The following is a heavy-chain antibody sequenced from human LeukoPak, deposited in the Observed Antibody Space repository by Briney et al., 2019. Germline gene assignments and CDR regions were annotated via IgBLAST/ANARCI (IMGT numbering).Heavy chain of an antibody. V-gene: IGHV4-4*02. D-gene: IGHD6-19*01. J-gene: IGHJ4*02. CDR3: ARDRSSGYSSGWHDY. CDR1: GGSISSSNW. CDR2: IYHSGST. Sequence: SETLSLTCAVSGGSISSSNWWSWVRQPPGKGLEWIGEIYHSGSTNYNPSLKSRVTISVDKSKNQFSLKLSSVTAADTAVYYCARDRSSGYSSGWHDYWGQGTLVTVSS.